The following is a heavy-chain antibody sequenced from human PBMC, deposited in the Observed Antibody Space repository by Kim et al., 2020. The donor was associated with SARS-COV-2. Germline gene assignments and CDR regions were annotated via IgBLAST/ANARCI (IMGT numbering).Heavy chain of an antibody. J-gene: IGHJ3*02. D-gene: IGHD3-16*01. V-gene: IGHV3-23*01. Sequence: DSVKGRFTISRGNSKNTLYLQINSLRAEDTAVYYCAKDPRTSPGWGAFDIWGQGTMVTVSS. CDR3: AKDPRTSPGWGAFDI.